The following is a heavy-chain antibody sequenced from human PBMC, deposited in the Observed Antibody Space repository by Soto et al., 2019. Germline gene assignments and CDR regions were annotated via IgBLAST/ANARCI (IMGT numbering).Heavy chain of an antibody. CDR3: ARELNYGMVDY. Sequence: EVQLVESGGGVVQPGGSLRLSCAASGFTFSSYSMNWVRQAPGKGLEWVSYISSSSSTIYYADSVKGRFTISRDNAKNSLYRQMNSMRAEDTAVYYCARELNYGMVDYWGYGTRV. CDR1: GFTFSSYS. CDR2: ISSSSSTI. D-gene: IGHD4-17*01. J-gene: IGHJ4*01. V-gene: IGHV3-48*01.